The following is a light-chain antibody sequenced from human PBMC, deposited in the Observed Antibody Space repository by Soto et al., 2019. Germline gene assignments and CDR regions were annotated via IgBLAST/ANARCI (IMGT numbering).Light chain of an antibody. CDR3: QQYGGSPQT. CDR2: GAS. J-gene: IGKJ1*01. CDR1: QSVSNY. V-gene: IGKV3-20*01. Sequence: EIVLTQSPGTLSLPPGERATLSCRARQSVSNYLAWYQQKPGQAPRLLIYGASSRATGIPDRFSGSGSGTDFTLTISRLEPEDFAVYYCQQYGGSPQTFGQGTKVDIK.